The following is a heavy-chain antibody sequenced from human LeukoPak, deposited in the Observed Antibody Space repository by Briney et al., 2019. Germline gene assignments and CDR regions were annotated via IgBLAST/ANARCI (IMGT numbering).Heavy chain of an antibody. V-gene: IGHV1-2*02. CDR2: INPNSGGT. Sequence: GASVKVSCKASGYTFTGYYMHWVRQAPGPGLEWMGWINPNSGGTNYAQKFQGRVTMTRDTSISTAYMELSRLRSDDTAVYYCAREGDSSSNWFDPWGQGTLVTVSS. D-gene: IGHD6-6*01. CDR3: AREGDSSSNWFDP. CDR1: GYTFTGYY. J-gene: IGHJ5*02.